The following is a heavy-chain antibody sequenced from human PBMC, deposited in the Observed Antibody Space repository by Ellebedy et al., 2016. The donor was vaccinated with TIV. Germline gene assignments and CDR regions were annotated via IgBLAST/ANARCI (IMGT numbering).Heavy chain of an antibody. J-gene: IGHJ5*02. V-gene: IGHV3-48*04. CDR3: ARELAYYGSGSYPNWFDP. CDR2: ISSSSSTI. Sequence: GGSLRLXCAASGFTFSSYSMNWVRQAPGKGLEWVSYISSSSSTIYYADSVKGRFTISRDNAKNSLYLQMNSLRAEDTAVYYCARELAYYGSGSYPNWFDPWGQGTLVTVSS. D-gene: IGHD3-10*01. CDR1: GFTFSSYS.